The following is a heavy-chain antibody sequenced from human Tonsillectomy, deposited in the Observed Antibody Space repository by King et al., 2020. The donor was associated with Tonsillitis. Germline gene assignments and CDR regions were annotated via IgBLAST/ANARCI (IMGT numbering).Heavy chain of an antibody. J-gene: IGHJ3*02. D-gene: IGHD3-22*01. Sequence: QLVQSGAEGKKPGSSVKVSCKVSGGTFSSYAISWVRQAPGQGLEWMGGIIPVFGTANYAQKFQGRVTITADESTNTAYMELSSLRSEDTAVYFWAGDTYYYDSSGYYYLDGVDIWGQGTMVTVSS. CDR2: IIPVFGTA. CDR1: GGTFSSYA. V-gene: IGHV1-69*12. CDR3: AGDTYYYDSSGYYYLDGVDI.